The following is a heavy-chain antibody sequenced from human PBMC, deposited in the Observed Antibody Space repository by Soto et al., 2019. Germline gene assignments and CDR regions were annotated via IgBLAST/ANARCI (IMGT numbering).Heavy chain of an antibody. J-gene: IGHJ4*02. D-gene: IGHD5-18*01. Sequence: SETLSLTCTVSGGSISNYYWSWIRQPPGKGLEWIGYIYSSGSTHYNPSLQSRVTISIDTSKHQVSLKVNSVTAADTAVYYCARDHPHSYGVYYFDYWGQGTPVTVS. V-gene: IGHV4-59*01. CDR1: GGSISNYY. CDR3: ARDHPHSYGVYYFDY. CDR2: IYSSGST.